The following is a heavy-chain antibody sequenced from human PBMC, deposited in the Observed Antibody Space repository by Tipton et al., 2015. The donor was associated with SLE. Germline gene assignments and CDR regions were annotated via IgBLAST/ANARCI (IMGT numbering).Heavy chain of an antibody. CDR2: IRYDGSNK. CDR1: GFTFSSYG. D-gene: IGHD6-19*01. V-gene: IGHV3-30*02. J-gene: IGHJ4*02. Sequence: GSLRLSCAASGFTFSSYGMHWVRQAPGKGLEWVAFIRYDGSNKYYADSVKGRFTISRDNSKNTLYLQMNSLRAEDTAVYYCAKEAPPSSGWSLDYWGQGTLVTVSS. CDR3: AKEAPPSSGWSLDY.